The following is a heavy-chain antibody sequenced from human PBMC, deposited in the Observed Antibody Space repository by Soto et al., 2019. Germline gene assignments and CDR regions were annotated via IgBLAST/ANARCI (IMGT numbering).Heavy chain of an antibody. D-gene: IGHD3-10*01. Sequence: QLQLQESGPGLVKPSETLSLTCTVSGGSISSSSYYWGWIRQPPGKGLEWIGSIYYSGSTYYNPSLKSRVTISVETSKNQFSLKLSSVSAADTAVYYCARHQAMVRGVPAGMDYWGQGTLVTVSS. CDR2: IYYSGST. J-gene: IGHJ4*02. V-gene: IGHV4-39*01. CDR3: ARHQAMVRGVPAGMDY. CDR1: GGSISSSSYY.